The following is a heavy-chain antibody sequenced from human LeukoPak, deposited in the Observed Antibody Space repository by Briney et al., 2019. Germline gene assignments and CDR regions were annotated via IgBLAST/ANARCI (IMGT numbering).Heavy chain of an antibody. J-gene: IGHJ4*02. V-gene: IGHV4-38-2*01. D-gene: IGHD2-2*01. CDR2: IYHSGST. Sequence: PSETLSLTCAVSGYSISSGYYWGWIRQPPGKGLEWIGSIYHSGSTYYNPSLKSRVTISVDTSKNQFSLKLSSVTAADTAVYYCARAPVPAATSYFDYWGQGTLVTVSS. CDR1: GYSISSGYY. CDR3: ARAPVPAATSYFDY.